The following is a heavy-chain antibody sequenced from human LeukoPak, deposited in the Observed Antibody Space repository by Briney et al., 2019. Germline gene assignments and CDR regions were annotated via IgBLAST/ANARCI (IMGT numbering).Heavy chain of an antibody. Sequence: SETLSLTCAVYGGPFSGYYWTWICQPPGRGLEWLGEISHSGSTNYNPSLKSRVTISLDTSKNQFSLKLSSVTAADTAVYYCARGRASYDFWSGYLFDYWGQGTLVTVSS. CDR3: ARGRASYDFWSGYLFDY. J-gene: IGHJ4*02. V-gene: IGHV4-34*01. CDR1: GGPFSGYY. CDR2: ISHSGST. D-gene: IGHD3-3*01.